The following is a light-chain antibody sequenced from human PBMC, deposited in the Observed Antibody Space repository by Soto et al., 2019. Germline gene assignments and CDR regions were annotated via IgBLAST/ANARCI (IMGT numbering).Light chain of an antibody. CDR3: QQYNSYSPLT. CDR1: QSISSW. V-gene: IGKV1-5*01. J-gene: IGKJ4*01. CDR2: DAS. Sequence: DIQMTQSPSTLSASVGDRVTITCRASQSISSWLAWYQQKPGKAPKLLIYDASSLESGVPSRFSGSGPGTEFTLTISSLQPDDFATYYCQQYNSYSPLTFGGATKVDIK.